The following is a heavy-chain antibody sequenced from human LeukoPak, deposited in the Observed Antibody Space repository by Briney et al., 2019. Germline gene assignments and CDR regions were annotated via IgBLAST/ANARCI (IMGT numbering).Heavy chain of an antibody. CDR2: XXXXXSYI. Sequence: GGSLRLSCAASGFTFSSYSMNWVRXXXXXXXXXXXXXXXXXSYIYYADSVKGRFTISRDNAKNSLYLQMNSLRAEDTAVYYCARDLSSYSSSWYIRDAYLDYWGQGTLVTVSS. D-gene: IGHD6-13*01. V-gene: IGHV3-21*01. CDR1: GFTFSSYS. J-gene: IGHJ4*02. CDR3: ARDLSSYSSSWYIRDAYLDY.